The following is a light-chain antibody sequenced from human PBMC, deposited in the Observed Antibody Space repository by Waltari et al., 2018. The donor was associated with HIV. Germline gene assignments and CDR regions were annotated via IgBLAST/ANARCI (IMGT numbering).Light chain of an antibody. CDR1: SRDVGGYNY. CDR3: SSYTSSRYV. CDR2: EVS. J-gene: IGLJ1*01. V-gene: IGLV2-14*01. Sequence: QSALTQPASVSGSPGQSITISCTGTSRDVGGYNYVSWYQQHPGKAPKLMIYEVSSLSAGVSNRFSGSKSGNTASLTISGLQAEDEADYYCSSYTSSRYVFGTGTKVTVL.